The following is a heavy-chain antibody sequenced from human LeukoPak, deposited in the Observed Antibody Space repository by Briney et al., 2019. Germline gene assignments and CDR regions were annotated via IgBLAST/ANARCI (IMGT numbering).Heavy chain of an antibody. CDR1: GFTFSSYA. J-gene: IGHJ4*02. Sequence: GGSLRLSCAASGFTFSSYAMSWVRQAPGKGLEWVSAISGSGGSTYYADSVKGRFTISRDNSKNTLYLQKNSLRAEDTAVYYCAKDSGYSYYFDYWGQGTLVTVSS. D-gene: IGHD5-18*01. CDR3: AKDSGYSYYFDY. V-gene: IGHV3-23*01. CDR2: ISGSGGST.